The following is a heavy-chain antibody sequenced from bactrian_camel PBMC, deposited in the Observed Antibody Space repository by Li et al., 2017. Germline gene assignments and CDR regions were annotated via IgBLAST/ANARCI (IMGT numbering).Heavy chain of an antibody. CDR3: ASSLGPCTGRVGDFLK. V-gene: IGHV3S40*01. CDR2: IRTGSGNT. CDR1: GYTGSANC. Sequence: DVQLVESGGGSVQAGGSLRLSYTSSGYTGSANCMGWFRQAPGKEREGVAGIRTGSGNTYYAVSVKGRSTISRDNAKKTVNLQMNNLNPGDTGMYYCASSLGPCTGRVGDFLKWGQGTQVTVS. J-gene: IGHJ4*01. D-gene: IGHD5*01.